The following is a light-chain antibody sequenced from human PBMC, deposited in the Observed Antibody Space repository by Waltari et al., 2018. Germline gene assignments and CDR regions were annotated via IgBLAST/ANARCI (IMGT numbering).Light chain of an antibody. CDR1: QFTGSS. V-gene: IGKV1-9*01. J-gene: IGKJ4*01. Sequence: TQLTQSPSSLSASVGDRVTITCRASQFTGSSLAWYQQKPGKAPNLLIYAAYTLQDGVSPRVSGSGSGTDFTLTISSLQPEDSATYYCQQVDSYPLTFGGGTQVDIK. CDR2: AAY. CDR3: QQVDSYPLT.